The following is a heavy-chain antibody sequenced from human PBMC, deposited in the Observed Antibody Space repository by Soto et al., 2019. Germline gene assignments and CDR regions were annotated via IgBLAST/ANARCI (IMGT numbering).Heavy chain of an antibody. CDR3: EKASLPVPVDGRGLYSFEY. D-gene: IGHD6-19*01. Sequence: GGSLRLSCAASGFTFSSYAMSWVRQAPGKGLEWVSAISGSGGSTYYADSVKGRFTISRDNSKNTLYLQMNSLRAEDTAVYYCEKASLPVPVDGRGLYSFEYWGKGTLVTVSS. CDR2: ISGSGGST. CDR1: GFTFSSYA. V-gene: IGHV3-23*01. J-gene: IGHJ4*02.